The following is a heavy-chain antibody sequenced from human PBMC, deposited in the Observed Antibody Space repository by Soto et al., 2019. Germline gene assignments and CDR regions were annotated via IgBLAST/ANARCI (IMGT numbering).Heavy chain of an antibody. CDR3: ARDLLAGTRYYYGMDV. CDR2: ISAYNGNT. D-gene: IGHD6-13*01. Sequence: QVQLVQSGAEVKKPGASVKVSCKASGYTFTSYGISWVRQAPGQGLEWMGWISAYNGNTNYAQKLQGRVTMTTVTSTSTAYMELRSLRSDDTAVYYCARDLLAGTRYYYGMDVWGQGTTVTVSS. CDR1: GYTFTSYG. J-gene: IGHJ6*02. V-gene: IGHV1-18*01.